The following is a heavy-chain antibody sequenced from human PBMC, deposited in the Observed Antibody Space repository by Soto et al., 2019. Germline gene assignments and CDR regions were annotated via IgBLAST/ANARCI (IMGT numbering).Heavy chain of an antibody. CDR3: AKGPISPYGMDV. Sequence: EEQLLESGGGLVQPGGSLRLSCAASGFTFSSYAMSWVRQAPGKGLEWVSSIYSSGDRKYFADSVKGRFTISRDNSKNTLYSQMNSLGAEDTAVYYCAKGPISPYGMDVWGQGTTVTVSS. J-gene: IGHJ6*02. D-gene: IGHD3-3*01. V-gene: IGHV3-23*01. CDR1: GFTFSSYA. CDR2: IYSSGDRK.